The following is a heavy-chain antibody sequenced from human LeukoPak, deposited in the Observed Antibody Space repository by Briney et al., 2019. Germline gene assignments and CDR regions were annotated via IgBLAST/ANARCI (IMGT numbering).Heavy chain of an antibody. D-gene: IGHD1-26*01. CDR3: AGSSRGIDAFDI. CDR1: GGSISSGGYS. CDR2: IYHSGST. J-gene: IGHJ3*02. Sequence: SETLSLTCAVSGGSISSGGYSWSWIRQPPGKGLEWIGYIYHSGSTYYNPSLKSRVTISVDRSKNQFSLKLSSVTAADTAVYYCAGSSRGIDAFDIWGQGTMVTVSS. V-gene: IGHV4-30-2*01.